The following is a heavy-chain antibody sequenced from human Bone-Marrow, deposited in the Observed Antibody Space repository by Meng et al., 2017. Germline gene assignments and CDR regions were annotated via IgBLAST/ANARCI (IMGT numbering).Heavy chain of an antibody. D-gene: IGHD4-11*01. CDR3: ARGPTTMAHDFDY. V-gene: IGHV4-61*01. CDR2: IYYSGST. J-gene: IGHJ4*02. CDR1: GGSVSSGSYY. Sequence: QGPLQESGPGLVRPSETLSLTCTVSGGSVSSGSYYWSWIRQPPGKGLEWIGYIYYSGSTNYNPSLKSRVTISVDTSKNQFSLKLSSVTAADSAVYYCARGPTTMAHDFDYWGQGTLVTVSS.